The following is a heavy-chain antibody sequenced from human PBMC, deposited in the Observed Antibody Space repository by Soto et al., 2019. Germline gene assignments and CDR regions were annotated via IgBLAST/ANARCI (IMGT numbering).Heavy chain of an antibody. CDR3: ASEGPVVVVAASAFDI. Sequence: ASVKVSCKASGYTFTSYGISWVRQAPGQGLEWMGWISAYNGNTNYAQKLQGRVTMTTDTSTSTAYMELRSLRSDDTAVYYCASEGPVVVVAASAFDIWGQGTMVTVSS. CDR1: GYTFTSYG. CDR2: ISAYNGNT. J-gene: IGHJ3*02. D-gene: IGHD2-15*01. V-gene: IGHV1-18*01.